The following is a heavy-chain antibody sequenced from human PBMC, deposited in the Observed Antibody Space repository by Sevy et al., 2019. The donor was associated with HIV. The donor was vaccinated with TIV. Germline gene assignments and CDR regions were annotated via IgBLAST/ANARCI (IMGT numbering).Heavy chain of an antibody. Sequence: ASVKVSCKASGGTFSSYAISWVRQAPGQGLEWMGGLIPILGTANYAQKFQGRVTITADESTSTAYMELSSLRSEDTAVYYCARGAMATSTYNWFDPWVQGTLVTVSS. J-gene: IGHJ5*02. CDR3: ARGAMATSTYNWFDP. D-gene: IGHD5-18*01. CDR1: GGTFSSYA. CDR2: LIPILGTA. V-gene: IGHV1-69*13.